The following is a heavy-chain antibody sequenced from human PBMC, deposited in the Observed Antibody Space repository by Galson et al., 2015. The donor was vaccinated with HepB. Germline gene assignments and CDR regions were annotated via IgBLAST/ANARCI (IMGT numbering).Heavy chain of an antibody. CDR2: INHSGST. D-gene: IGHD3-10*01. J-gene: IGHJ4*02. CDR1: GGSFSGYY. CDR3: SRGRTYYYGSGSYPYPDY. Sequence: SETLSLTCAVYGGSFSGYYWSWIRQPPGKGLEWIGEINHSGSTNYNPSLKSRVTISVDTSKNQFSLKLSSVTAADTAVYYCSRGRTYYYGSGSYPYPDYWGQGTLVTVSS. V-gene: IGHV4-34*01.